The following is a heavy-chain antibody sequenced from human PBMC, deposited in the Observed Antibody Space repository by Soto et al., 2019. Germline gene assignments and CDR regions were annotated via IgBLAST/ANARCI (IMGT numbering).Heavy chain of an antibody. CDR3: ARRYDYESSGYPDY. V-gene: IGHV4-39*01. CDR1: GGSISSSSYY. CDR2: IYYSGST. J-gene: IGHJ4*02. D-gene: IGHD3-22*01. Sequence: LSLTCTVSGGSISSSSYYWGWIRQPPGKGLEWIGSIYYSGSTYYNPSLKSRVTISVDTSKNQFSLKLSSVTAADTAVYYCARRYDYESSGYPDYWGQGTQVTVSS.